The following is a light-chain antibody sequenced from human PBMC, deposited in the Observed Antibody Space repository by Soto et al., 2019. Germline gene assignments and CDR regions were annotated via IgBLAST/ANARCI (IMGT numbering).Light chain of an antibody. CDR3: QQYNSWPET. CDR2: GAS. Sequence: EIVLTQSPGTLSLSPGERATLSCRASQSVSSSYLAWYQQKPGQAPGLLIYGASTRATGIPARFTGSGSGTEFTLTISSLQSEDFAVYYCQQYNSWPETFGQGTKVDIK. J-gene: IGKJ1*01. CDR1: QSVSSSY. V-gene: IGKV3-15*01.